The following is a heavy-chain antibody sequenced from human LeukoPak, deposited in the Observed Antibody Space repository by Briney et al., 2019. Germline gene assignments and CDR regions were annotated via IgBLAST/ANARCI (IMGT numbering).Heavy chain of an antibody. J-gene: IGHJ4*02. Sequence: GGSLRLSCAASGFTFSSYEMNWVRQAPGKGLEWVSYISSSGSTIYYTDSVKGRFTISRDNAKKSLYLQMNSLRAEDTAVYYCARDGKGLAYYFDYWGQGTLVTVSS. CDR1: GFTFSSYE. CDR3: ARDGKGLAYYFDY. V-gene: IGHV3-48*03. D-gene: IGHD6-19*01. CDR2: ISSSGSTI.